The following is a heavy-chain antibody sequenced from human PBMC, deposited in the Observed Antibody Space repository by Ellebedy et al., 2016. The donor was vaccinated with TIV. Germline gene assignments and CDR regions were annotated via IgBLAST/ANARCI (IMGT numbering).Heavy chain of an antibody. CDR3: ARLIAVAGTGDWFDS. J-gene: IGHJ5*01. CDR2: IFHSGGT. CDR1: GGSMSGDY. D-gene: IGHD6-19*01. V-gene: IGHV4-59*08. Sequence: SETLSLTCSVSGGSMSGDYWSWIRQSPGKGLEWLGEIFHSGGTVYNPSLKSRVAISVDTSKNQSSLNLTSVTAADTAVYYCARLIAVAGTGDWFDSWGQGTLVTVSS.